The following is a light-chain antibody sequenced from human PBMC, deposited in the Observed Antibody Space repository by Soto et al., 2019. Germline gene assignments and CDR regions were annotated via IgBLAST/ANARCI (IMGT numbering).Light chain of an antibody. CDR1: NSDVGAYNF. V-gene: IGLV2-14*01. J-gene: IGLJ1*01. Sequence: QSALTQPASVSGSPGQSITISSTGTNSDVGAYNFVSWYQQHPGEAPKLLIYEVFNRPSGVSNRFSASKSCETASLTISGLQVEDEADYSCSAYTTSSTYVFGTGTKVTVL. CDR3: SAYTTSSTYV. CDR2: EVF.